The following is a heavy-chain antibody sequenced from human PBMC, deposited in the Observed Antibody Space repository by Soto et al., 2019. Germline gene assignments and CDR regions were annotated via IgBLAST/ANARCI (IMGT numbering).Heavy chain of an antibody. CDR1: GASISIGNYY. CDR3: ARHTSSGYYYQIEY. Sequence: SETLSLTCTVSGASISIGNYYWGWIRQSPGKGLEWIGSIFYSGTTYYTPSLKSRVTISVDTSKNQFSLRLSSVTAADTAVYYCARHTSSGYYYQIEYWGQGTLVTVSS. CDR2: IFYSGTT. D-gene: IGHD3-3*01. V-gene: IGHV4-39*01. J-gene: IGHJ4*02.